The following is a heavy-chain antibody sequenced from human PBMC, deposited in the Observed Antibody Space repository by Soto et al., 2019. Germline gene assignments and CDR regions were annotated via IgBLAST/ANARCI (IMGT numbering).Heavy chain of an antibody. Sequence: PGGSLRLCCAASGFTFSSYGMHWVRQAPGKGLEWVAVISYDGSNKYYAESVKGRFAISRDNSKSTQWLQMNSLRVEDTAVYYCAQGGSSSSSGDAFEIWGQGTKVTVSS. J-gene: IGHJ3*02. CDR1: GFTFSSYG. D-gene: IGHD6-6*01. CDR2: ISYDGSNK. V-gene: IGHV3-30*18. CDR3: AQGGSSSSSGDAFEI.